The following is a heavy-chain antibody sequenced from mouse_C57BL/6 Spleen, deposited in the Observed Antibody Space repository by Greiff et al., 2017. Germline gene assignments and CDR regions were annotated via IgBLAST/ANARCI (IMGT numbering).Heavy chain of an antibody. CDR3: ASLITTVVAHYAMDY. J-gene: IGHJ4*01. CDR1: GFTFSSYT. CDR2: ISGGGGNT. D-gene: IGHD1-1*01. Sequence: EVKLMESGGGLVKPGGSLKLSCAASGFTFSSYTMSWVRQTPEKRLEWVATISGGGGNTYYPDSVKGRFTISRDNAKNTLYLQMSSLRSEDTALYYCASLITTVVAHYAMDYWGQGTSVTVSS. V-gene: IGHV5-9*01.